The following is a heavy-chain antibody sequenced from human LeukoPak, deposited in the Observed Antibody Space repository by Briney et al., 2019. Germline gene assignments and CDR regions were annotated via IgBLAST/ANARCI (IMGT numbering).Heavy chain of an antibody. Sequence: PGGSLRLSCAASGFTFNNYAMTWVRQTPGKGPEWVSLISWKGDTTAYAESVRGRFTISRDNAKNSLYLHMNSLRPEDTAFYHCARHRCSSTTCSSDSWGQGSLVTVSS. D-gene: IGHD2-2*01. V-gene: IGHV3-20*01. CDR3: ARHRCSSTTCSSDS. CDR1: GFTFNNYA. J-gene: IGHJ4*02. CDR2: ISWKGDTT.